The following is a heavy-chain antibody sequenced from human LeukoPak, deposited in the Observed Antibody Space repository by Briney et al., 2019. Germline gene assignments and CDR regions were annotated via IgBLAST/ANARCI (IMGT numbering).Heavy chain of an antibody. CDR2: INAGDGNT. Sequence: GASVKVSCKASGYSFSNYAMHWVRQAPGQRLEWIGWINAGDGNTEYSQKFQGRVTLTSDTSTSTVYMELSSLRSEDTAVYYCARGVDYHGSGSYRFYYDMDVWGQGTTVTVSS. V-gene: IGHV1-3*01. J-gene: IGHJ6*02. D-gene: IGHD3-10*01. CDR1: GYSFSNYA. CDR3: ARGVDYHGSGSYRFYYDMDV.